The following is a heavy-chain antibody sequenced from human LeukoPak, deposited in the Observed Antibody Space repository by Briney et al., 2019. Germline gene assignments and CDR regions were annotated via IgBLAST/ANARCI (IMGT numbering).Heavy chain of an antibody. CDR2: ISADGTAT. CDR1: GFVFNTYW. D-gene: IGHD3-16*01. J-gene: IGHJ5*02. CDR3: ARDTGEMFDP. Sequence: GGSLRLSCTASGFVFNTYWMHWIRQAPGKGLVWVAFISADGTATKYTDSVKGRLTISRDNAKNTLYLQMNSLRVDDTAFYYCARDTGEMFDPWGQGTLVTVSS. V-gene: IGHV3-74*03.